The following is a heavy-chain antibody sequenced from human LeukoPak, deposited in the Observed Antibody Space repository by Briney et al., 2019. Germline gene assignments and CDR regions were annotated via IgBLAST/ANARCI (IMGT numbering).Heavy chain of an antibody. D-gene: IGHD4-17*01. CDR3: AKTLGDYVGYYYYGMDV. CDR1: GFTFSSYA. J-gene: IGHJ6*02. CDR2: ISGSGGGI. V-gene: IGHV3-23*01. Sequence: GGSLRLSCAASGFTFSSYAMSCARQAPGKGLEWVSAISGSGGGIYYADSVKGRFTISRDNSKNTLYLQMNSPRAEDTAVYYCAKTLGDYVGYYYYGMDVWGQGTTVTVSS.